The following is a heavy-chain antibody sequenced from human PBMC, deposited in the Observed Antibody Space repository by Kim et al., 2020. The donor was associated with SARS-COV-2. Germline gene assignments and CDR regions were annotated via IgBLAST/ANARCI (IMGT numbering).Heavy chain of an antibody. D-gene: IGHD3-22*01. Sequence: GGSLRLSCAASGFTFSSYGMHWVRQAPGKGLEWVAVIWYDGSNKYYADSVKGRFTISRDNSKNTLYLQMNSLRAEDTAVYYCARVFRYYYDSRAVDYWGQGTLGTVSS. CDR1: GFTFSSYG. J-gene: IGHJ4*02. CDR2: IWYDGSNK. CDR3: ARVFRYYYDSRAVDY. V-gene: IGHV3-33*01.